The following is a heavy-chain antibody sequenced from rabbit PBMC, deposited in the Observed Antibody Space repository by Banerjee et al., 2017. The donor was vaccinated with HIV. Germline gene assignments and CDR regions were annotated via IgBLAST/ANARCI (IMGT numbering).Heavy chain of an antibody. CDR2: IYAGSSVGT. V-gene: IGHV1S45*01. CDR1: GLDFSSSYW. J-gene: IGHJ6*01. CDR3: ARKLSL. Sequence: QEQLVEYGGDLVQPEGSLTLTCKASGLDFSSSYWICWVRQAPGKGLEWIACIYAGSSVGTFYASWAKGRFTISKTSSTTVTLQMTSLTAADTATYFCARKLSLWGPGTLVTVS.